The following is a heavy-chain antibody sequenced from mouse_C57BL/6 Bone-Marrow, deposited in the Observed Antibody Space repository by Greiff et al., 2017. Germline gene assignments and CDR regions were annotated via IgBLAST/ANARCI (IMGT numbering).Heavy chain of an antibody. D-gene: IGHD1-1*01. J-gene: IGHJ2*01. CDR1: GFTFSNYW. V-gene: IGHV6-3*01. CDR2: IRLKSDNYAT. Sequence: DVKLQESGGGLVQPGGSMKLSCVASGFTFSNYWMNWVRQSPEKGLEWVAQIRLKSDNYATHYAESVKGRFTISRDDSKSSVYLQMNNLRAEDTGIYYCSITNYFDYWGQGTTLTVSS. CDR3: SITNYFDY.